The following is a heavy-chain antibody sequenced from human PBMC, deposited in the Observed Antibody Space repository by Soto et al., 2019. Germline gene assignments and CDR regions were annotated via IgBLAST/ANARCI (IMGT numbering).Heavy chain of an antibody. V-gene: IGHV5-51*01. CDR1: GYSFTNYW. D-gene: IGHD2-8*02. CDR3: ASSVLVTSTMNYFDL. Sequence: GESLKISCKGFGYSFTNYWIAWVRQMPGKGLEWMGIIYPADSDTKYSPSFQGQVTISADKSTKTAYLQWSSLKASDTAMYYCASSVLVTSTMNYFDLWGQGVLVTVSS. CDR2: IYPADSDT. J-gene: IGHJ4*02.